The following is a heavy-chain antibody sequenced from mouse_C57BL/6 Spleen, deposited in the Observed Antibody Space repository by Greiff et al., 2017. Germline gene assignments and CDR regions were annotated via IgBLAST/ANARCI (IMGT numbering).Heavy chain of an antibody. Sequence: VQLKESGGDLVKPGGSLKLSCAASGFTFSSYGMSWVRQTPDKRLEWVATISSGGSYTYYPDSVKGRFTISRDNAKNTLYLQMSSLKSEDTAMYYCARQPYYYGSSPYAMDYWGQGTSVTVSS. CDR1: GFTFSSYG. V-gene: IGHV5-6*01. CDR2: ISSGGSYT. J-gene: IGHJ4*01. CDR3: ARQPYYYGSSPYAMDY. D-gene: IGHD1-1*01.